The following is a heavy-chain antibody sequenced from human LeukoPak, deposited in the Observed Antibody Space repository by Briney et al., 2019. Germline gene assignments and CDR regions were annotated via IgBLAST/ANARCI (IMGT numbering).Heavy chain of an antibody. J-gene: IGHJ4*02. CDR2: ISSSSSYI. CDR3: ARSSITIFGVVIPLDY. Sequence: GGSLRLSCAASGFTFSSYSMNWVRQAPGKGLEWVSSISSSSSYIYYADSVKGRFTNSRDNAKNSLYLQMNSLRAEDTAVYYCARSSITIFGVVIPLDYWGQGTLVTVSS. V-gene: IGHV3-21*01. D-gene: IGHD3-3*01. CDR1: GFTFSSYS.